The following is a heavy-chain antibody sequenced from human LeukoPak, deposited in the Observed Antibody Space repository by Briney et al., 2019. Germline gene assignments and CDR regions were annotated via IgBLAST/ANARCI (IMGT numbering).Heavy chain of an antibody. J-gene: IGHJ3*02. D-gene: IGHD1-7*01. CDR3: AKDSRWNYAFDI. Sequence: GGSLRLSCAASGFTFSSYWMSWVRQAPGKGLEWVSDISGSGGSTYYADSVKGRFTISRDNSKNTLYLQMNSLRAEDTALYYCAKDSRWNYAFDIWGQGTMVTVSS. V-gene: IGHV3-23*01. CDR2: ISGSGGST. CDR1: GFTFSSYW.